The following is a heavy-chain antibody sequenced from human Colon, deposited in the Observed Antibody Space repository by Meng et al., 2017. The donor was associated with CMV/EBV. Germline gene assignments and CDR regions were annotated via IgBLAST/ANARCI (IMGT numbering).Heavy chain of an antibody. CDR2: ITWNSGRT. D-gene: IGHD1-26*01. Sequence: SLKISCAASGFTFNDYAMHWVRQAPGQGLEWVASITWNSGRTGYVDSVEGRFTISRDNAKNSLYLQMNGLRAEDTALYFCAKDISPVGGATGYHGMDDRGQGTTVTVSS. J-gene: IGHJ6*02. V-gene: IGHV3-9*01. CDR1: GFTFNDYA. CDR3: AKDISPVGGATGYHGMDD.